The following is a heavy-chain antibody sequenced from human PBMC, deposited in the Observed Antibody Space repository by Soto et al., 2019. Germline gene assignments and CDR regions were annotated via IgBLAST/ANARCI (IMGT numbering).Heavy chain of an antibody. CDR3: VKGVRQPDF. Sequence: QVQLMESGGGLVKPGGSLRLSCAASGFTFSGYYMSWIRQAPGRGLEWVSYISSSSSDTNYVDSVKGRFTISSDNAKNSPYLQINGLRAEDTAVYYCVKGVRQPDFWGRGTLVTVSS. CDR1: GFTFSGYY. D-gene: IGHD1-1*01. V-gene: IGHV3-11*06. J-gene: IGHJ4*02. CDR2: ISSSSSDT.